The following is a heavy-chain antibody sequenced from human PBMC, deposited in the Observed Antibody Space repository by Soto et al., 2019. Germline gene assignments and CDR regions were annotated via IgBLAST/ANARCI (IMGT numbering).Heavy chain of an antibody. CDR1: GFIFRKYW. V-gene: IGHV3-48*02. J-gene: IGHJ3*02. D-gene: IGHD3-9*01. CDR3: VRDRDWAFDI. CDR2: FGTSRKYI. Sequence: GGSLRLSCSASGFIFRKYWMAWIRQAPGKGLEWVSYFGTSRKYIYYADSVRGRFTISRDDAKNSLYLQLNSLRDEDTARYYCVRDRDWAFDIWGQGTMVTVSS.